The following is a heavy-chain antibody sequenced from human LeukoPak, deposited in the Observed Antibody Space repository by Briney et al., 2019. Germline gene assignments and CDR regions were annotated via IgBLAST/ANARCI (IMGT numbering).Heavy chain of an antibody. J-gene: IGHJ3*02. CDR3: ARDLVTVTKGFDI. D-gene: IGHD4-17*01. CDR1: DDSFSSHY. CDR2: ISYIGST. V-gene: IGHV4-59*11. Sequence: KPSETLSLTCAVSDDSFSSHYWTWIRQPPGKGLEWIGYISYIGSTNYNPSLKSRVTFSIDTSKNQFSLKLSSVTAADTAVYYCARDLVTVTKGFDIWGQGTMVSVSS.